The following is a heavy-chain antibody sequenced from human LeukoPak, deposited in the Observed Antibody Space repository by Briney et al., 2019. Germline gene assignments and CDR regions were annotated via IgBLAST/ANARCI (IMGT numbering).Heavy chain of an antibody. Sequence: GESLKISCKGSGYSFTSYWIGWVRQMPGKGLEWMGIIYPGDSDTRYSPSFQGQVTVSADKSISTAYLQWSSLKASDTAMYYCARTYCGGDCYYTYFDYWGQGTLVTVSS. D-gene: IGHD2-21*02. J-gene: IGHJ4*02. CDR3: ARTYCGGDCYYTYFDY. V-gene: IGHV5-51*01. CDR2: IYPGDSDT. CDR1: GYSFTSYW.